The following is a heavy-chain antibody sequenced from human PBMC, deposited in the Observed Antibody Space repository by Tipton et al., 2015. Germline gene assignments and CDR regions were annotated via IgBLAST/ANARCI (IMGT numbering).Heavy chain of an antibody. Sequence: QVQLVQSGAEVKKPGSSVKVSCRSFGGTLSTYGINWVRQAPGQGLEWMGGIIPVLEVSNFAQKFQGRVTITADESTTTAYMELSGLTSDDTAVYYCARVPPDGDYAPPIDYWGQGTLVTVSS. D-gene: IGHD4-17*01. CDR1: GGTLSTYG. CDR2: IIPVLEVS. V-gene: IGHV1-69*01. J-gene: IGHJ4*02. CDR3: ARVPPDGDYAPPIDY.